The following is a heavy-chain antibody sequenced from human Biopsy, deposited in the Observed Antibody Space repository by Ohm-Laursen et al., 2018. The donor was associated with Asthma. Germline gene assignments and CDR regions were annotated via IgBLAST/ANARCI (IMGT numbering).Heavy chain of an antibody. V-gene: IGHV4-30-4*01. CDR2: VFYSGTT. Sequence: SQTLSLTCTVSGAYIGTPDYYWSWIRQFPGKGLEWIGFVFYSGTTHYSRSLERRLYISIDTARNEFSMRLRSLTAADTAVYFCARVAIYGYVYFGIDVWGPGTTVSVS. J-gene: IGHJ6*02. CDR1: GAYIGTPDYY. CDR3: ARVAIYGYVYFGIDV. D-gene: IGHD2-21*01.